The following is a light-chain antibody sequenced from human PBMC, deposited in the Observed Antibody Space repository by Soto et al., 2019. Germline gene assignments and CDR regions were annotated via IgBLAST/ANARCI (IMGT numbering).Light chain of an antibody. CDR3: QQYNSYWT. V-gene: IGKV1-5*01. Sequence: DIQMTQYPSTLSASVGERVTISCRASQSVNNWLAWYQRKPGKAPKLLIHDACTLESGIPSRFSGSGSGTEFTLTISSLQPDDFATYYCQQYNSYWTFGQGTKVEIK. J-gene: IGKJ1*01. CDR2: DAC. CDR1: QSVNNW.